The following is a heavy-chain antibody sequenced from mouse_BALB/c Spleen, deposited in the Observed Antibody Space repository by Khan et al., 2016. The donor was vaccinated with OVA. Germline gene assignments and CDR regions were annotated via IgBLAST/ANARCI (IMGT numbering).Heavy chain of an antibody. V-gene: IGHV5-6-5*01. CDR3: ARGMVTHYYAMDY. CDR1: GFTFSSYA. Sequence: EVKVEESGGGLVKPGGSLKLSCAASGFTFSSYAMSWVRQTPEKRLEWVASISSGGSTYYPDSVKGRFTISRDNARNILYLQMSSLRSEDTSMYYCARGMVTHYYAMDYWGQGTSVTVSS. CDR2: ISSGGST. D-gene: IGHD2-1*01. J-gene: IGHJ4*01.